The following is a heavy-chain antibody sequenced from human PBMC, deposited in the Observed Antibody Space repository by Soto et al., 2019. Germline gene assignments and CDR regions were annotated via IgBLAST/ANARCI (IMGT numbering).Heavy chain of an antibody. J-gene: IGHJ5*02. CDR1: GYTFTSYD. CDR2: MNPNSGNR. D-gene: IGHD4-17*01. CDR3: ARGVKYGAYSRWFDP. Sequence: QVQLVQSGAEVKKPGASVKVSCKASGYTFTSYDINWVRQATGQGLEYLGWMNPNSGNRGYVQKFQGRVTMTRDTSISTAYMELSGLRSEDTAVYFCARGVKYGAYSRWFDPWGQGTLVTVSS. V-gene: IGHV1-8*01.